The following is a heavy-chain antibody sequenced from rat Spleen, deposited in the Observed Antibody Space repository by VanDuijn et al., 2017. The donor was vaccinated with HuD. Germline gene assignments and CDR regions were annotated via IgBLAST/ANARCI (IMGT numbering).Heavy chain of an antibody. D-gene: IGHD1-9*01. Sequence: EVQLVESGGGLVQPGRSLKLSCAASGFTFSDYYMAWVRQAPKKGLEWVASISYEGSSTYYGDSVKGRFTISRDNAKSALYLQMDSLRSEDTATYYCVRHNLRYYGYSYFDYWGQGVMVTVSS. J-gene: IGHJ2*01. V-gene: IGHV5-22*01. CDR2: ISYEGSST. CDR1: GFTFSDYY. CDR3: VRHNLRYYGYSYFDY.